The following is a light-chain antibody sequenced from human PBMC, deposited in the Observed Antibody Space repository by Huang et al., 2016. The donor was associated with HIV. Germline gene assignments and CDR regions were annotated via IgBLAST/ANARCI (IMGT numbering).Light chain of an antibody. J-gene: IGKJ1*01. V-gene: IGKV3-15*01. CDR1: QSVGSN. Sequence: EIVMTQSPATLSVSPGERATLSCRASQSVGSNLAWYQQRRGQAPRLVIYAASTRATGIPARFSGSGSGTEFTLTVSSLQSEDFAVYYCQQHNSWPRTFGQGTRV. CDR2: AAS. CDR3: QQHNSWPRT.